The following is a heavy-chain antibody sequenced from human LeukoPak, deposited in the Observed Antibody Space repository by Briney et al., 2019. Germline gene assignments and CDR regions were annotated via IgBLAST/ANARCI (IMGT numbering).Heavy chain of an antibody. D-gene: IGHD3-10*01. Sequence: ASVKVSCEASGGTFSSYAISWVRQAPGQGLEWMGGIIPIFGTANYAQKFQGRVTITADESTSTAYMELSSLRSEDTAVYYCARPLPGALLTFDYWGQGALVTVSS. V-gene: IGHV1-69*13. CDR1: GGTFSSYA. CDR3: ARPLPGALLTFDY. J-gene: IGHJ4*02. CDR2: IIPIFGTA.